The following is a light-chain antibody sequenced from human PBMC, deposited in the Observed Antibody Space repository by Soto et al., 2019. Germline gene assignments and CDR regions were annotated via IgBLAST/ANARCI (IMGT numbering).Light chain of an antibody. CDR2: AAS. CDR1: QGTNNY. CDR3: QQLYTYPLT. Sequence: IQLTQSPSSLSASVGDRVTITCRASQGTNNYLAWYQQKPGKAPKLLIYAASTLQSGVPLRFSGSGSGTDFTLPISSLHPEDFATYHCQQLYTYPLTFGGGTKVDIK. V-gene: IGKV1-9*01. J-gene: IGKJ4*01.